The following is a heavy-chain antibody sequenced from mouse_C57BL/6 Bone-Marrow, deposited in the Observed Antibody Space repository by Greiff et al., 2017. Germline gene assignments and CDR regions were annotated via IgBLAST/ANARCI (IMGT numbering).Heavy chain of an antibody. CDR1: GYSITSGYY. CDR2: ISYDGSN. J-gene: IGHJ2*01. V-gene: IGHV3-6*01. Sequence: EVKLQESGPGLVKPSQSLSLTCSVTGYSITSGYYWNWIRQFPGNKLEWMGYISYDGSNNYNPSLKNRISITRDTSKNQFFLKLNSVTTEDTATYYCARDYYGNRDYWGQGTTLTVSS. D-gene: IGHD2-1*01. CDR3: ARDYYGNRDY.